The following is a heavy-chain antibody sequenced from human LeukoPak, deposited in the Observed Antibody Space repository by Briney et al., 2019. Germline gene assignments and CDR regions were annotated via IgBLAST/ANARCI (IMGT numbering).Heavy chain of an antibody. CDR3: AKTTYCTGGSCYSGLLEY. CDR1: GFSVSSNA. V-gene: IGHV3-53*01. D-gene: IGHD2-15*01. J-gene: IGHJ4*02. CDR2: MYIDGDT. Sequence: PGGSLRLSCAASGFSVSSNAASWMRQAPGQGLEWVSVMYIDGDTDYVDAVKGRFTISRDNSKNTLFLQMNSLRAEDTAMYYCAKTTYCTGGSCYSGLLEYWGQGTLVTVSS.